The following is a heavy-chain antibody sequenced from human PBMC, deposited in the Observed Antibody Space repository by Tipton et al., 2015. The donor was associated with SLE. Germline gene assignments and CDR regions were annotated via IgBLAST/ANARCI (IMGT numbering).Heavy chain of an antibody. V-gene: IGHV4-34*01. CDR1: GGSFSGYY. CDR2: INHSGST. Sequence: TLSLTCAVYGGSFSGYYWSWIRQPPGKGLEWIGEINHSGSTNYNPSLKSRVTISVDTSKNQLSLKLSSVTVADTAVYYCARYVGFYWYFDLWGRGTLVTVSS. CDR3: ARYVGFYWYFDL. D-gene: IGHD2-15*01. J-gene: IGHJ2*01.